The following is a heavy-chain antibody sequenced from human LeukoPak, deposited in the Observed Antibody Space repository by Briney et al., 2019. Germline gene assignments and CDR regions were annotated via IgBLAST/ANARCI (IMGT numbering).Heavy chain of an antibody. V-gene: IGHV3-21*01. J-gene: IGHJ1*01. CDR1: GFTFSTYS. CDR3: AKEPTSYSSGWYFHH. D-gene: IGHD6-25*01. Sequence: GGSLRLSCAASGFTFSTYSMNWVRQAPGKGLEWVSFISSRSSYTCYADSVKGRFTISRDNAKNSLYLQMNSLRAEDTAVYYCAKEPTSYSSGWYFHHWGQGTLVTVSS. CDR2: ISSRSSYT.